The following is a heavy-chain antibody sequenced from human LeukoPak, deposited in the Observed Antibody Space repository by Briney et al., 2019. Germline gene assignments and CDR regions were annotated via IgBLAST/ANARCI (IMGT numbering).Heavy chain of an antibody. CDR3: ARVLYSGYDFMDY. CDR1: GFDISYNY. Sequence: GGSLRLFCVASGFDISYNYVGWVRQAPGKGLEWVSVIHTGGTTHYTDSVKGRFTISRDNAKNSLYLQMNSLRAEDTAVYYCARVLYSGYDFMDYWGQGTLVTVSS. V-gene: IGHV3-66*01. CDR2: IHTGGTT. D-gene: IGHD5-12*01. J-gene: IGHJ4*02.